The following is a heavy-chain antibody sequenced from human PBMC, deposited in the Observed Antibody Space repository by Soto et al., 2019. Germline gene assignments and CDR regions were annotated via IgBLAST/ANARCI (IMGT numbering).Heavy chain of an antibody. J-gene: IGHJ6*02. CDR3: AHALSGYYYGMDV. CDR1: GFSFSTTGVG. V-gene: IGHV2-5*01. CDR2: IYWNGNE. Sequence: QITLRESGPTLVKPTQTLTLTCAYSGFSFSTTGVGVGWFRQPPGQALQWLALIYWNGNERYSPSLNGRLTVTKDTPKNQVLLTMTKVDPVNTATYYRAHALSGYYYGMDVWGPGTNVTFSS. D-gene: IGHD3-10*01.